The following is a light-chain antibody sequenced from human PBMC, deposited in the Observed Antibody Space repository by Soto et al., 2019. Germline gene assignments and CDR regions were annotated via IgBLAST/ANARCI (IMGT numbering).Light chain of an antibody. CDR1: EGIGTY. V-gene: IGKV1-9*01. Sequence: DIQMTQSPSSLSASVGDTVTITCRASEGIGTYLAWYQQKPGEAPRLLIYDASTLQTGVPSRFSGGGSGTDFTLTISTLQPEDFATYYCLRLNRYPLTFGGGTKVDIK. J-gene: IGKJ4*01. CDR2: DAS. CDR3: LRLNRYPLT.